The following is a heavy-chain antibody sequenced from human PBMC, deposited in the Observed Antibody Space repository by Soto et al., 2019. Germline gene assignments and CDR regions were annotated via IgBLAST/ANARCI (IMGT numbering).Heavy chain of an antibody. Sequence: ASVKVSCKASGYTFTSYGISWVRQAPGQGLEWMGWISAYNGNTNYAQKLQGRVTMTTDTSTSTAYMELRSLRSDDTAVYYCARISGYDFWSGYYKAYYYYYMDVWGKGTTVTVAS. J-gene: IGHJ6*03. CDR1: GYTFTSYG. CDR3: ARISGYDFWSGYYKAYYYYYMDV. CDR2: ISAYNGNT. V-gene: IGHV1-18*01. D-gene: IGHD3-3*01.